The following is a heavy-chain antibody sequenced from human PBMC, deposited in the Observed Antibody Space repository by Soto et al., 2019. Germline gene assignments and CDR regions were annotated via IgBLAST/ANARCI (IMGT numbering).Heavy chain of an antibody. CDR3: ARDSGALRYFDWLYRPHYYGMDV. V-gene: IGHV1-18*01. Sequence: QVQLVQSGAEVKKPGASVKVSCKASGYTFTSYGISWVRQAPGQGLEWMGWISAYNGNTDYAQKLQGRVTMTTDTSTSTAYMELRSLRSDATAVYYCARDSGALRYFDWLYRPHYYGMDVWGQGTTVTVSS. CDR1: GYTFTSYG. D-gene: IGHD3-9*01. CDR2: ISAYNGNT. J-gene: IGHJ6*02.